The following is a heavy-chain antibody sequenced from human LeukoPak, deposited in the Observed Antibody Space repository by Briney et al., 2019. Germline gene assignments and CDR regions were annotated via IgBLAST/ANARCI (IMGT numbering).Heavy chain of an antibody. CDR1: GYTFTSYG. D-gene: IGHD6-19*01. Sequence: GASVKVSCKASGYTFTSYGISWVRQAPGQGLEWMGWISAYNGNTNYAQKLQGRVTMTTDTSTSTAYMELRSLRSDDTAVYYCARDRAQWLGGEGFDPWGQGTLVTVSS. J-gene: IGHJ5*02. CDR2: ISAYNGNT. CDR3: ARDRAQWLGGEGFDP. V-gene: IGHV1-18*01.